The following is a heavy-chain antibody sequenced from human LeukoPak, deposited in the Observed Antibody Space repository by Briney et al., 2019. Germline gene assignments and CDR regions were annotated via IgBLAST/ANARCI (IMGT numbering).Heavy chain of an antibody. D-gene: IGHD6-6*01. CDR3: AKDRQLGYFDY. CDR2: ISYDGSNK. V-gene: IGHV3-30*18. Sequence: GGSLRLSCAASGFTFSSYGMHWVRQAPGKGLEWVAVISYDGSNKYYADSVKGRFTISRDNSKNTLYLQMNSLRAEDTAVYYSAKDRQLGYFDYWGQGTLVTVSS. J-gene: IGHJ4*02. CDR1: GFTFSSYG.